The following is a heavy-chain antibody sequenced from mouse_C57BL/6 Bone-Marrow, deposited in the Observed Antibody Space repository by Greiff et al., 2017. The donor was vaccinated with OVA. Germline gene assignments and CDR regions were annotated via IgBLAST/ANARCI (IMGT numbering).Heavy chain of an antibody. D-gene: IGHD1-1*01. Sequence: VQLQQSGAELVRPGTSVKVSCKASGYAFTNYLIEWVKQRPGQGLEWIGVINPGSGGTNYTEKFKGKATLTADKSSSTAYMQLSSLTSEDSAVYFCAREYYYGSSYGYYAMDYWGQGTSVTVSS. V-gene: IGHV1-54*01. CDR3: AREYYYGSSYGYYAMDY. CDR1: GYAFTNYL. J-gene: IGHJ4*01. CDR2: INPGSGGT.